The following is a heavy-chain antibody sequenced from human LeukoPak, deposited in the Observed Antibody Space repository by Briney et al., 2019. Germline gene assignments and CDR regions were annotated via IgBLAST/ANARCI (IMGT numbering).Heavy chain of an antibody. V-gene: IGHV4-39*07. J-gene: IGHJ3*02. Sequence: PSETLSLTCTVSGGSISSSSYYWGWIRQPPGKGLEWIGSIYYSGGTYYNPSLKSRVTVSVDTSKNQFSLKLSSVTAADTAVYYCAREYYYGSGSYYSEDAFDIWGQGTMVTVSS. CDR2: IYYSGGT. CDR3: AREYYYGSGSYYSEDAFDI. D-gene: IGHD3-10*01. CDR1: GGSISSSSYY.